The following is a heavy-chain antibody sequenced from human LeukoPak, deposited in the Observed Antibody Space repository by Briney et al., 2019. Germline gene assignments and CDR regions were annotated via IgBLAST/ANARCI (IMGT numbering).Heavy chain of an antibody. CDR2: IYHSGST. J-gene: IGHJ4*02. CDR3: ARHPAYSCGTIVDY. CDR1: GYSISSGYY. V-gene: IGHV4-38-2*01. D-gene: IGHD6-19*01. Sequence: SETLSLTCAVSGYSISSGYYWGWIRQPPGEGLEWIGSIYHSGSTYYNPPLKSRVTISVDTSKNQFSLQLSSVTAADTAVYCCARHPAYSCGTIVDYWGQGTVVTVSS.